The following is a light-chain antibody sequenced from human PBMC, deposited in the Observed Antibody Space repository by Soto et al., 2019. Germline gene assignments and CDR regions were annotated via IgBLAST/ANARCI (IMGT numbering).Light chain of an antibody. Sequence: QSALTQPASVSGSPGQSITISCTGTSSDVGSYNLVSWYQQHPGKAPKLMIYEGSKRPSGVSSRFSASKSGNTASLTISGLQTGDEADYYCSSYAGSTTPNWVFGGGTKLTVL. CDR2: EGS. V-gene: IGLV2-23*01. CDR1: SSDVGSYNL. J-gene: IGLJ3*02. CDR3: SSYAGSTTPNWV.